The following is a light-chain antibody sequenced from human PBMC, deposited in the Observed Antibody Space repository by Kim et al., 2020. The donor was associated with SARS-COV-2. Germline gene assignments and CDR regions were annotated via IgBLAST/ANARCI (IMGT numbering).Light chain of an antibody. J-gene: IGKJ2*01. CDR1: HNSGTN. V-gene: IGKV3-11*01. CDR2: DAS. Sequence: EIVLTQSPATLSLSAGEIATLSCRASHNSGTNLAWYQQKPGRAPRLLIYDASSRAAGVPDRFTGSGSGTDFTLTISSLEPEDFAVYYCHQRANWPNTFGQGTKLEIK. CDR3: HQRANWPNT.